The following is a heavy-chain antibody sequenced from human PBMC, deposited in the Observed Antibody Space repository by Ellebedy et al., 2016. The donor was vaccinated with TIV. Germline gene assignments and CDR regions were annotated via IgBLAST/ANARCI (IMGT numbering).Heavy chain of an antibody. J-gene: IGHJ4*02. Sequence: MPSETLSLTCTVSGGSISSHYWSWIRQPPGKGLEWIGYIYRSGNTNYNPSLKRRVTISLDTSKNQFSLRLSSVTAADTAVYYCAGDYGAYFDYWGQGTLVTVSS. CDR3: AGDYGAYFDY. V-gene: IGHV4-4*08. CDR2: IYRSGNT. CDR1: GGSISSHY. D-gene: IGHD4-17*01.